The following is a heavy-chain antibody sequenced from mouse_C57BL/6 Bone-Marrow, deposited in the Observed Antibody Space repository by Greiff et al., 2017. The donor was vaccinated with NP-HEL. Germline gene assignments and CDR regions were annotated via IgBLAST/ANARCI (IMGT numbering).Heavy chain of an antibody. CDR1: FSPFPRSC. D-gene: IGHD3-2*02. Sequence: QVQLQQPGAELVKPVSSFPLSLLSSFSPFPRSCLPWFPPLPGHGLEWLGDIYPVLFLTNYNEKFKSKATLTVDTSSSTAYMQLSSLTSEDSAVYYCARWEETAQATFAYWGQGTLVTVSA. CDR2: IYPVLFLT. J-gene: IGHJ3*01. V-gene: IGHV1-55*01. CDR3: ARWEETAQATFAY.